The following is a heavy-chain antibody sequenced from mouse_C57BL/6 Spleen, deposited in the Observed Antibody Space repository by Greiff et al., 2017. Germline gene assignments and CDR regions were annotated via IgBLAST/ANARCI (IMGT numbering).Heavy chain of an antibody. J-gene: IGHJ4*01. Sequence: VQLQQPGAELVMPGASVKLSCKASGYTFTSYWMHWVKQRPGQGLEWIGEIDPSDSYTNYNQKFKGKSTLTVDKSSSTAYMQLSSLTSEDSAVYYCARGGHYDAYAMDYWGQGTSVTVSS. D-gene: IGHD1-2*01. CDR1: GYTFTSYW. V-gene: IGHV1-69*01. CDR3: ARGGHYDAYAMDY. CDR2: IDPSDSYT.